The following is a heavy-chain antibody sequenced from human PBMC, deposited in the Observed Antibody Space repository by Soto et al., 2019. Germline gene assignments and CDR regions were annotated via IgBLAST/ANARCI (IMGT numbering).Heavy chain of an antibody. D-gene: IGHD6-19*01. CDR2: INHSGST. CDR1: GGSFSGYY. CDR3: ARGLPPVAGLTGYFQH. Sequence: QVQPQQWGAGLLKPSETLSLTCAVYGGSFSGYYWSWIRLPPGKGLERIGVINHSGSTNYNPSLKSQVTISVDTSKNQFSLKLSSVTAADTAAYYCARGLPPVAGLTGYFQHWGQGTMVTVSS. J-gene: IGHJ1*01. V-gene: IGHV4-34*01.